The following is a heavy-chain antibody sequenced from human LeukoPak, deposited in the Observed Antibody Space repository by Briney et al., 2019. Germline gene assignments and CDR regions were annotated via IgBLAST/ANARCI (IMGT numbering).Heavy chain of an antibody. CDR2: IKQDGSEK. V-gene: IGHV3-7*01. CDR1: GFIFGTYW. Sequence: GGSLRLSCEVSGFIFGTYWMGWVRQAPGRGLEWVANIKQDGSEKYFLDSVKGRFTISRDNAKNSLYLQMNSLRAEDTAVYYCSRALEVSRKGTTVTVSS. CDR3: SRALEV. J-gene: IGHJ6*04.